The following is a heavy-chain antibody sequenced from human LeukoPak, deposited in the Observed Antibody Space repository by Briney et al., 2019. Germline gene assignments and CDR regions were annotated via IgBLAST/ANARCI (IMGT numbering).Heavy chain of an antibody. V-gene: IGHV3-64*01. CDR3: ARGAQLTDY. Sequence: PGGSPRLSCAASGFTFNTYGMHWVRQAPGKGLEYVSGIGPDGGTTYYANSVKGRFTISRDNSKNMVYLQMGSLRADDMAVYYCARGAQLTDYWGQGTLITVSS. J-gene: IGHJ4*02. CDR2: IGPDGGTT. D-gene: IGHD6-13*01. CDR1: GFTFNTYG.